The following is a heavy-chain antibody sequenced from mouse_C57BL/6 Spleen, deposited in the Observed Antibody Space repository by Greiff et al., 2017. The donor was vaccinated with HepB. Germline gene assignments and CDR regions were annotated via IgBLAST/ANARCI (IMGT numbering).Heavy chain of an antibody. CDR2: IDPADGDT. D-gene: IGHD2-5*01. Sequence: VQLQQSGAELVKPGASVKLSCTASGFNFNDYYMHWVKQRTEQGLEWIGRIDPADGDTKYAPKFQGKATITGDKTSNTAYLQLSSLTSEDTAVSYIASYYSNHFSYWGQGTTLPVSP. CDR3: ASYYSNHFSY. V-gene: IGHV14-2*01. CDR1: GFNFNDYY. J-gene: IGHJ2*01.